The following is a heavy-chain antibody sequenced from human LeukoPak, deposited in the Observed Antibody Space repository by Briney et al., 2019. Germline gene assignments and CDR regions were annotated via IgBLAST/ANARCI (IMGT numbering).Heavy chain of an antibody. CDR2: IYHSGST. CDR1: GAPISDGGYS. D-gene: IGHD3-10*01. Sequence: SETLSLTCAVSGAPISDGGYSWSWIRQPPGKGLEWIGYIYHSGSTYYNPSLKSRVTISVDRSKNQFSLKLSSVTAADTAVYYCARWGLLYGMDVWGQGTTVTVSS. V-gene: IGHV4-30-2*01. J-gene: IGHJ6*02. CDR3: ARWGLLYGMDV.